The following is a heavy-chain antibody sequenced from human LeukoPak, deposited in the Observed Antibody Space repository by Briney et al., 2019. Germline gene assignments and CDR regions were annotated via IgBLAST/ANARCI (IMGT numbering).Heavy chain of an antibody. CDR1: GFTFSSYS. V-gene: IGHV3-21*01. Sequence: GGSLRLSCAASGFTFSSYSMNWVRQAPGKGLEWVSSIGSSSSYIYYADSVKGRFTISRDNAKNSLYLQMNSLRAEDTAVYYCARDKVDRSKAAAGTYYYYYYMDVWGKGTTVTVSS. D-gene: IGHD6-13*01. J-gene: IGHJ6*03. CDR3: ARDKVDRSKAAAGTYYYYYYMDV. CDR2: IGSSSSYI.